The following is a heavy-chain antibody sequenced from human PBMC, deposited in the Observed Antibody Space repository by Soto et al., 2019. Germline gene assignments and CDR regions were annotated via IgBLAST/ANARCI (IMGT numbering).Heavy chain of an antibody. CDR2: MNPNSGNT. Sequence: ASVKVSCKASGYTFTSYDINWVRQATGQGLEWMGWMNPNSGNTGYAQKFQGRVTMTRNTSISTAYMELGSLRSEDTAVYYCARGKWGRFGEPSRYMDVWGKGTTVTVSS. D-gene: IGHD3-10*01. CDR3: ARGKWGRFGEPSRYMDV. J-gene: IGHJ6*03. V-gene: IGHV1-8*01. CDR1: GYTFTSYD.